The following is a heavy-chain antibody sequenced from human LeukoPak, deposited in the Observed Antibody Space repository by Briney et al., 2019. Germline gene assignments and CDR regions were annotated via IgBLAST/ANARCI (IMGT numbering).Heavy chain of an antibody. CDR2: IIPIFGTA. CDR1: GYTFTSYG. CDR3: ATFPPVVTPFDY. D-gene: IGHD4-23*01. Sequence: GASVKVSCKASGYTFTSYGISWVRQAPGQGLEWMGGIIPIFGTANYAQKFQGRVTITADESTSTAYMELSSLRSEDTAVYYCATFPPVVTPFDYWGQGTLVTVSS. V-gene: IGHV1-69*13. J-gene: IGHJ4*02.